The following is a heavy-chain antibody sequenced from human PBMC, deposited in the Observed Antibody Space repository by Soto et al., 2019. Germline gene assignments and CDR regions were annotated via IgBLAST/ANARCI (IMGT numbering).Heavy chain of an antibody. V-gene: IGHV1-46*01. CDR3: ARPPFPGCINGVCYPCDH. Sequence: QVQLVQSGAEVKKPGASVKVSCKASGYTFTHYYIHWVRQAPGQGLEWMGMINPSGGSTDYAQKFQGRVTMTTATSTTTGYMELSSLRSDDTAVYYCARPPFPGCINGVCYPCDHWGQGTLVTVSS. CDR2: INPSGGST. D-gene: IGHD2-8*01. CDR1: GYTFTHYY. J-gene: IGHJ4*02.